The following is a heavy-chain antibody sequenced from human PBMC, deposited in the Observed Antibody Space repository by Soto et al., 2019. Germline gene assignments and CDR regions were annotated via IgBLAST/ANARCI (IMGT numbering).Heavy chain of an antibody. D-gene: IGHD2-2*01. CDR2: ISGSGGST. CDR3: AKDLICSSSTSCYAYYYYYGMDV. J-gene: IGHJ6*02. V-gene: IGHV3-23*01. Sequence: GGSLRLSCAASGFTFSSYAMSWVRQAPGKGLEWVSAISGSGGSTYYADSVKGRFTISSDNSKNTLYLQMNSLRAEDTAVYYCAKDLICSSSTSCYAYYYYYGMDVWGQGTTVTVSS. CDR1: GFTFSSYA.